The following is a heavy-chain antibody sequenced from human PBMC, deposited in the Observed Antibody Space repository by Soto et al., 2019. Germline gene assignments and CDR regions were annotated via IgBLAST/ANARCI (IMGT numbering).Heavy chain of an antibody. CDR2: FDPEDGET. D-gene: IGHD3-10*01. V-gene: IGHV1-24*01. Sequence: ASVKVACKVSGYTLTELSMHWLRQAPGKGIEWMGGFDPEDGETIYAQKFQGRVTMTEDTSTDTAYMELSSLRSEDTAVYYCACWSAGMTFTMVTDRGYFDYWGQGTLVTVSS. J-gene: IGHJ4*02. CDR3: ACWSAGMTFTMVTDRGYFDY. CDR1: GYTLTELS.